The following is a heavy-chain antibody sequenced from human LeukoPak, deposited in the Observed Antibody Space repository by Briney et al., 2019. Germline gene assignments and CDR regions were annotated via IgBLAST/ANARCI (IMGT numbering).Heavy chain of an antibody. Sequence: SETLSLTCTVSGGSISSGDYYWSWIRQPPGKGLEWIGYIYYSGSTYYNPSLKSRVTISVDTSKNQFSLKLSSVTAADTAVYYCARGISGSYYVDYWGQGTLVTVSS. CDR3: ARGISGSYYVDY. CDR1: GGSISSGDYY. CDR2: IYYSGST. V-gene: IGHV4-30-4*08. J-gene: IGHJ4*02. D-gene: IGHD1-26*01.